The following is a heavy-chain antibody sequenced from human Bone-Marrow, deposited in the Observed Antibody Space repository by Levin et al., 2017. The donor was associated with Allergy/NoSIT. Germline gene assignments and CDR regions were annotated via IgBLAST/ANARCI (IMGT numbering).Heavy chain of an antibody. J-gene: IGHJ6*02. V-gene: IGHV4-34*01. Sequence: SETLSLTCAVSGASFSPYYWSWIRQPPEKGLEWIGEINHRGSTNYKPSLKSRLTISVDTSKNHFSLKLSSVTAEDTAVYYCASQTNQLWLGGHFYSYAVDVWGPGTTVTVSS. CDR1: GASFSPYY. CDR2: INHRGST. CDR3: ASQTNQLWLGGHFYSYAVDV. D-gene: IGHD5-18*01.